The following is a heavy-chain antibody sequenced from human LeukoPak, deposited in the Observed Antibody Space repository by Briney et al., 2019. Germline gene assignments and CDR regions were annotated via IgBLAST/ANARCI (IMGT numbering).Heavy chain of an antibody. D-gene: IGHD6-19*01. J-gene: IGHJ4*02. Sequence: SSETLSLTCAVYGGSFSGYYWSWIRQPPGKGLEWIGEINHSGSTNYNPSLKSRVTISVDTSKNQFSLKLSSVTAADTAVYYCARTSGSGWYHDYWGQGTLVTVSS. CDR2: INHSGST. V-gene: IGHV4-34*01. CDR1: GGSFSGYY. CDR3: ARTSGSGWYHDY.